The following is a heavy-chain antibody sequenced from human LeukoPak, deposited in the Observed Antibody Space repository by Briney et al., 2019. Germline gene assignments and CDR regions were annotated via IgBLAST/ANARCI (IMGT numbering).Heavy chain of an antibody. Sequence: SETLSLTCTVSSGSISTSNYYWGWVRQPPGKALEWIGNIFYSGSTYYSPSLKSRVTISLDTSRNQFSLKLSSVTAADTAVYYCTRGSIAYYYMDVWGKGTTVTISS. D-gene: IGHD3-22*01. CDR1: SGSISTSNYY. V-gene: IGHV4-39*07. CDR2: IFYSGST. CDR3: TRGSIAYYYMDV. J-gene: IGHJ6*03.